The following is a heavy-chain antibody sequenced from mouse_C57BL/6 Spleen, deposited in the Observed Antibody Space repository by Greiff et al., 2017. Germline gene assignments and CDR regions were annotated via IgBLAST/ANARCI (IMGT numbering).Heavy chain of an antibody. J-gene: IGHJ2*01. CDR1: GFTFSSYA. CDR3: ARGSNLLDY. CDR2: ISDGGSYT. Sequence: EVKLVESGGGLVKPGGSLKLSCAASGFTFSSYAMSWVRQTPEKRLEWVATISDGGSYTYYPDNVKGRFTISRDNAKNNRYLQMSHLKSEDTAMYYCARGSNLLDYWGQGTTVTVSA. V-gene: IGHV5-4*03. D-gene: IGHD2-5*01.